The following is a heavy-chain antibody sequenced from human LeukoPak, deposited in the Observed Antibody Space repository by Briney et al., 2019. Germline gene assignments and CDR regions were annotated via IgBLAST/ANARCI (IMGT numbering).Heavy chain of an antibody. CDR3: ARGDPRFGELLGY. CDR1: GFTFSSYS. Sequence: PGGSLRLSCAASGFTFSSYSMNWVRQAPGKGLEWVSSISSSSSYIYYADSVKGRFTISRDNAKNSLYLQMNSLRAEDTAVYYCARGDPRFGELLGYWGQGTLVTVSS. CDR2: ISSSSSYI. J-gene: IGHJ4*02. D-gene: IGHD3-10*01. V-gene: IGHV3-21*01.